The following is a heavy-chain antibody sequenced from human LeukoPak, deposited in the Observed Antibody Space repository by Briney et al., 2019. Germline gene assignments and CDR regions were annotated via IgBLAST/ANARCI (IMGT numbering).Heavy chain of an antibody. J-gene: IGHJ4*02. V-gene: IGHV1-8*01. CDR2: MIPNSGNT. CDR3: AARQDSSSWYNFDY. CDR1: GYTFTSYD. Sequence: ASVKVSCKASGYTFTSYDINWVRQATGQGLEWMGWMIPNSGNTGYAQKFQGRVTMTRNTSISTAYMELSSLRSEDTAVYYCAARQDSSSWYNFDYWGQGTLVTVSS. D-gene: IGHD6-13*01.